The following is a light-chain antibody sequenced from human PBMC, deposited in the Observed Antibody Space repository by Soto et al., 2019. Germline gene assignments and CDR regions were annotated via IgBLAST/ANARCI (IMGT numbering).Light chain of an antibody. CDR2: GAS. Sequence: DIQMTQSPSTLSASVGDRVTITCRASQSISSWLAWYQQKPGKAPKLLIYGASSLERGVPSRFSGSGSGTEFTLTISSLQPDDFATYYCQQYDTYSRTFGQGTKVDIK. CDR1: QSISSW. V-gene: IGKV1-5*01. CDR3: QQYDTYSRT. J-gene: IGKJ1*01.